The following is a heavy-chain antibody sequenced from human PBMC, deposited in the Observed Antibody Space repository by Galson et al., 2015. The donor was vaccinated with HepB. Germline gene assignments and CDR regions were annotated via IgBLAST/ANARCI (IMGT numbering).Heavy chain of an antibody. CDR3: ARDQRDTIFGVVIMFAFDI. CDR2: ISYDGSNK. J-gene: IGHJ3*02. V-gene: IGHV3-30-3*01. CDR1: GFTFSSYA. Sequence: SLRLSCAASGFTFSSYAMHWVRQAPGKGLEWVAVISYDGSNKYYADSVKGRFTISRDNSKNTLYLQMNSLRAEDTAVYYCARDQRDTIFGVVIMFAFDIWGQGTMVTVSS. D-gene: IGHD3-3*01.